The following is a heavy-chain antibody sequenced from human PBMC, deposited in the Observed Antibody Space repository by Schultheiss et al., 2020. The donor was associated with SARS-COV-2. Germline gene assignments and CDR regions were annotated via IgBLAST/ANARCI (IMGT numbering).Heavy chain of an antibody. CDR1: GGSISSGGYY. D-gene: IGHD3-22*01. CDR3: ARGMGGYYYFDY. Sequence: SQTLSLTCTVSGGSISSGGYYWSWIRQHPGKGLEWIGYIYHSGSTYYNPSLKSRVTISVDRSKNQFSLKLSSVTAADTAVYYCARGMGGYYYFDYWGQGTLVTVSS. V-gene: IGHV4-30-2*01. CDR2: IYHSGST. J-gene: IGHJ4*02.